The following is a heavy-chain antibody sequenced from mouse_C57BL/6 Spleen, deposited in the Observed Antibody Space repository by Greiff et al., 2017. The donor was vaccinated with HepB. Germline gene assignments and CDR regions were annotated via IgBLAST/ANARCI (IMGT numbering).Heavy chain of an antibody. CDR3: ARYRYPYFDY. D-gene: IGHD2-14*01. CDR1: GYTFTSYW. CDR2: IDPSDSYT. Sequence: VQLQQPGAELVMPGASVKLSCKASGYTFTSYWMHWVKQRPGQGLEWIGEIDPSDSYTNYNQKFKGKSTLTVDKSSSTAYMQLSSLTSEDSAVYYCARYRYPYFDYWGQGTTLTVSS. V-gene: IGHV1-69*01. J-gene: IGHJ2*01.